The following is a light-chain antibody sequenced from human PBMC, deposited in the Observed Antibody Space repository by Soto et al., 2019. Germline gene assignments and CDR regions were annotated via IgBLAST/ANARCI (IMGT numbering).Light chain of an antibody. CDR1: QSVGSN. J-gene: IGKJ4*01. V-gene: IGKV3-15*01. CDR3: QQYAKWPLT. Sequence: EVVMTQSPATLSVSPGERTSLSCRASQSVGSNLSWYQQKPGQAPRLLIYRASTRATGIPARFSGSGSGTEFTLTISSLQSEDIAVYYCQQYAKWPLTFGGGTKVEIK. CDR2: RAS.